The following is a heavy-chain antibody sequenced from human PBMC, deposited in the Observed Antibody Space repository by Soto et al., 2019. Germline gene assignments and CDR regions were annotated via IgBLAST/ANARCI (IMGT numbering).Heavy chain of an antibody. J-gene: IGHJ5*02. D-gene: IGHD2-15*01. Sequence: SLTCTVSGGSISGYYWIWIRQPPGKGLEWIGYIYGSGSANYNPSLKNRVTISDDRSKNQFSLRLTPVTAADTAVYYCARDQWSGSCSGGYNWFDPWGQGTLVPVSS. CDR2: IYGSGSA. CDR3: ARDQWSGSCSGGYNWFDP. V-gene: IGHV4-59*01. CDR1: GGSISGYY.